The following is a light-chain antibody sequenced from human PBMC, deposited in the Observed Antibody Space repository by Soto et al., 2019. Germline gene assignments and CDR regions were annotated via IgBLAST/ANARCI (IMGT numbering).Light chain of an antibody. CDR2: WAS. CDR3: QQYYRTLPIT. J-gene: IGKJ5*01. V-gene: IGKV4-1*01. Sequence: DIVMTQSPDSLAVSLGERATINGKSRQSVLYSSNNKNYLAWYQQKPGQPPKLLIYWASTRESGVPERFSGSVSGTDFTLTISSLQAEDVAGYSWQQYYRTLPITFGQGKRLEIK. CDR1: QSVLYSSNNKNY.